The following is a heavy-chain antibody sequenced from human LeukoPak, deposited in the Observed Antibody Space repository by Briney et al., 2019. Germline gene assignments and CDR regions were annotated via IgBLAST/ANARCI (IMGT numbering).Heavy chain of an antibody. CDR3: ARLAGTVDY. CDR1: GGSVSSGSYY. Sequence: SETLSLACTVSGGSVSSGSYYWSWIRQPPGKGLEWIGYIYYSGSTNYNPSLKSRVTIFVDTSKNQFSLKLSSVTAADTAVYYCARLAGTVDYWGQGTLVTVSS. V-gene: IGHV4-61*01. D-gene: IGHD1-26*01. CDR2: IYYSGST. J-gene: IGHJ4*02.